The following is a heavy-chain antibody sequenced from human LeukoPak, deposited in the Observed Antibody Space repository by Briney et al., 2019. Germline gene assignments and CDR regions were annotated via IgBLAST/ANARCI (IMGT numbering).Heavy chain of an antibody. J-gene: IGHJ6*04. CDR1: GFTFGDYA. D-gene: IGHD3-10*01. CDR3: TREKLLWFGESNYYYYGMDV. Sequence: GGSLRLSCTASGFTFGDYAMSWVRQAPGKGLEWEGFIRSKAYGGTTEYAASVKGRFTISRDDSKSIAYLQMNSLKTEDTAVYYCTREKLLWFGESNYYYYGMDVWGKGTTVTVSS. CDR2: IRSKAYGGTT. V-gene: IGHV3-49*04.